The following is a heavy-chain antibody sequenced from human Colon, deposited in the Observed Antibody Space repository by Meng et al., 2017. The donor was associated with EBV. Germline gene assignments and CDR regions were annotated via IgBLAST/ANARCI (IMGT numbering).Heavy chain of an antibody. CDR1: CGSMSSGNYS. Sequence: HVQLQASGPGLGDPSQTLSPTCTVSCGSMSSGNYSWSWIRQPPGKGLEWIGYIHHSGSAYYNPSLKSRVSISVDTSKSQFSLNLNSMTAADTAVYYCASFDHIPRRNYFDYWGQGTLVTVSS. CDR3: ASFDHIPRRNYFDY. J-gene: IGHJ4*02. V-gene: IGHV4-30-4*01. CDR2: IHHSGSA. D-gene: IGHD2-21*01.